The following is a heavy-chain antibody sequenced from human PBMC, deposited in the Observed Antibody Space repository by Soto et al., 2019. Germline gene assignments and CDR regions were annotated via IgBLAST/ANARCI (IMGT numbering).Heavy chain of an antibody. CDR3: ARASGYLGRYGMDV. Sequence: QVQLVQSGAEVKKPGSSVKVSCKASGGTFSSYAISWVRQAPGQGLEWMGGIIPIFGTANYAQKFQGRVTITADESTSTAYTELSSLRSEDTAVYYCARASGYLGRYGMDVWGQGTTVTVSS. D-gene: IGHD3-3*01. CDR2: IIPIFGTA. CDR1: GGTFSSYA. J-gene: IGHJ6*02. V-gene: IGHV1-69*12.